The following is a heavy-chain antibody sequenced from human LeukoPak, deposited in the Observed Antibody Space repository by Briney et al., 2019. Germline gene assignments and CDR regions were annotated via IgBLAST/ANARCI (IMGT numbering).Heavy chain of an antibody. CDR2: TRNKANSYTT. CDR3: AREPYYYDSSGYGEIDY. J-gene: IGHJ4*02. D-gene: IGHD3-22*01. CDR1: GFTFSDHY. Sequence: GGSLRLSCAASGFTFSDHYMDWVRQAPGKGLEWVGRTRNKANSYTTEYAASVKGRFTISRDDSKNSLYLQMNSLKTEDTAVYYCAREPYYYDSSGYGEIDYWGQGTLVTVSS. V-gene: IGHV3-72*01.